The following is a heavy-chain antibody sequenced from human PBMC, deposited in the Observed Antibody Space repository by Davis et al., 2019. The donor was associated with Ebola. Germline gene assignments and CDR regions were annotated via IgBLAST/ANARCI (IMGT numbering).Heavy chain of an antibody. CDR1: GNTFTAYG. CDR3: ASSSAGLLWFRDAFDI. D-gene: IGHD3-10*01. CDR2: ISAHNGKT. V-gene: IGHV1-18*01. J-gene: IGHJ3*02. Sequence: ASVKVSCQASGNTFTAYGISWVRQAPGQGLEWMGWISAHNGKTNYAQKFQGRVTMTTDTSTNTAYLEVRSLRDNDTAVYYCASSSAGLLWFRDAFDIWGQGTMVTVSS.